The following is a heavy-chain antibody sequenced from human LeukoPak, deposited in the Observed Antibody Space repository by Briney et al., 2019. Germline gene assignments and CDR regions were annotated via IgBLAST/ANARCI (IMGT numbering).Heavy chain of an antibody. D-gene: IGHD2-2*01. Sequence: GGSLRLSCAASGFTFSSYEMNWVRQAPGKGLEWVSYISSSGSTIYYADSVKGRLTISRDNAKNSLYLQMNSLRAEDTAVYYCARGYCSSTSCYRRGAFDIWGQGTMVTVSS. CDR2: ISSSGSTI. J-gene: IGHJ3*02. CDR3: ARGYCSSTSCYRRGAFDI. V-gene: IGHV3-48*03. CDR1: GFTFSSYE.